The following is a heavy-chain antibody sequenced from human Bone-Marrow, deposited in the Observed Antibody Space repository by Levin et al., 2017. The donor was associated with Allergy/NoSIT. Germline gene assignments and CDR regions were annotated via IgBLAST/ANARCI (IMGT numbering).Heavy chain of an antibody. CDR3: AKRQGSITMIAPSASPHGYYFDY. CDR1: GFTFSSYA. J-gene: IGHJ4*02. V-gene: IGHV3-23*01. CDR2: ISGSGGST. Sequence: PGGSLRLSCAASGFTFSSYAMSWVRQAPGKGLEWVSAISGSGGSTYYADSVKGRFTISRDNSKNTLYLQMNSLRAEDTAVYYCAKRQGSITMIAPSASPHGYYFDYWGQGTLVTVSS. D-gene: IGHD3-22*01.